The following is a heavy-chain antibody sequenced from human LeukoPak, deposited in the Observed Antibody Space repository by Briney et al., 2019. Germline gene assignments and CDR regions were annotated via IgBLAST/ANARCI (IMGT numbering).Heavy chain of an antibody. J-gene: IGHJ4*02. D-gene: IGHD3-22*01. V-gene: IGHV1-69*04. CDR2: IIPILGVA. CDR1: GGTFSSYV. Sequence: ASVKVSCKASGGTFSSYVISWVRQAPGQGLEWMGRIIPILGVANYAQKFQGRVTITADKSTSTAYMELSSLRSEDTAVYYCARDQTGDDSTPDYWGQGTLVTVSS. CDR3: ARDQTGDDSTPDY.